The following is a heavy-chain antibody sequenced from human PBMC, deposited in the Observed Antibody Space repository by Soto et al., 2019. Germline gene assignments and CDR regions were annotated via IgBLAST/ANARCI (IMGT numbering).Heavy chain of an antibody. CDR2: IIPIFGTT. CDR1: GGTFSSYA. J-gene: IGHJ6*02. CDR3: ARVVEEATVTSLPHYYYGMDV. D-gene: IGHD4-4*01. V-gene: IGHV1-69*13. Sequence: SVKVSCKASGGTFSSYAISWVRQAPGQGLEWMGGIIPIFGTTNYAQKFQGRVTITADESTSTAYMELSSLRSEDTAVYYCARVVEEATVTSLPHYYYGMDVWGQGTTVTVSS.